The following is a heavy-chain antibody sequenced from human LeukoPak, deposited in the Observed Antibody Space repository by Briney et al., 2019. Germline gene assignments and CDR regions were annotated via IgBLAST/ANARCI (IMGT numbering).Heavy chain of an antibody. V-gene: IGHV3-74*03. CDR2: INTDGSST. CDR3: TRAGHDGYSTP. Sequence: PGGSLRLSCAASGFSFSSYWMHWVRQAPGKGLVWVSRINTDGSSTTYADSVKGRFTISRDNAKNALFLEMNSLRAEDTAVYYCTRAGHDGYSTPWGQGTLVIVSS. D-gene: IGHD5-12*01. J-gene: IGHJ5*02. CDR1: GFSFSSYW.